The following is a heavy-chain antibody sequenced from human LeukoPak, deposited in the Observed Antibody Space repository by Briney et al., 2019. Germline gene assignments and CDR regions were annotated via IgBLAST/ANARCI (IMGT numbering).Heavy chain of an antibody. V-gene: IGHV4-34*01. J-gene: IGHJ4*02. D-gene: IGHD1-7*01. Sequence: SETLSLTLAGYGVSFSGYYCDWGRQPPGKGVEWIGGINHSGGTNFNPSLKSRVPISIDTSKNQFSLKLSSVTAADTAVYYCARGGQGLGTWGQGTLVTVSS. CDR3: ARGGQGLGT. CDR1: GVSFSGYY. CDR2: INHSGGT.